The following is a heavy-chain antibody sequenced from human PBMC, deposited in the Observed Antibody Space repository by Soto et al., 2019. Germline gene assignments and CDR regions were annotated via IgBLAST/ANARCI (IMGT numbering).Heavy chain of an antibody. D-gene: IGHD3-3*01. CDR3: AKGSDYDFWSGRDYYYGMDV. Sequence: GGSLRLSCAASGFTFSSYAMSWVRQAPGKGLEWVSAISGSGGSTYYADSVKGRFTISRDNSKNTLYLQMNSLRADDTAVYYCAKGSDYDFWSGRDYYYGMDVWGQGTTVTVSS. CDR2: ISGSGGST. J-gene: IGHJ6*02. V-gene: IGHV3-23*01. CDR1: GFTFSSYA.